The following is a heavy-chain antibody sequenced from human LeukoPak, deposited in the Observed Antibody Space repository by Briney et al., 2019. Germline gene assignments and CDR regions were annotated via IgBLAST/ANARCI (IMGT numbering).Heavy chain of an antibody. Sequence: GGSLRLSCAASGFTFDIYAMTWVRQSPGKGLEWVSGIRGSGESTYYADSVKGRFTISRDNSKNTLFLQMNSLRAEDTAVYYCAKSIGSGSLLVWFDPWGPGTLVTVAS. J-gene: IGHJ5*02. D-gene: IGHD3-10*01. CDR2: IRGSGEST. CDR1: GFTFDIYA. V-gene: IGHV3-23*01. CDR3: AKSIGSGSLLVWFDP.